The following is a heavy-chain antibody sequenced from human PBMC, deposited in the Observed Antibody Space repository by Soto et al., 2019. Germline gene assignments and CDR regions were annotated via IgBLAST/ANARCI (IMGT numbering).Heavy chain of an antibody. J-gene: IGHJ5*02. CDR2: IYYSGST. V-gene: IGHV4-61*01. CDR3: ARGTYYYDSSGYFSGWFDP. Sequence: QVQLQESGPGLVKPSETLSLTCTVSGGSVSSGSYYWSWIRQPPGKGLEWIGYIYYSGSTNYNPSLKSRVTISVDTSQNQFSLKLSSVTAADTAVYYCARGTYYYDSSGYFSGWFDPWGQGTLVTVSS. D-gene: IGHD3-22*01. CDR1: GGSVSSGSYY.